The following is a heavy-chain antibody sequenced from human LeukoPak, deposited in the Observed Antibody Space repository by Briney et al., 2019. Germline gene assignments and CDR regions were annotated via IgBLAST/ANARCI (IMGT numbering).Heavy chain of an antibody. CDR2: INTDGIST. CDR1: GFTFSNYW. J-gene: IGHJ4*02. D-gene: IGHD6-13*01. V-gene: IGHV3-74*01. Sequence: GGSLRLSCVASGFTFSNYWIHWVRQAPGKGLVWVSRINTDGISTSYADSVKGRFTISRDNVKKTLYLQMNSLRDEDTAVYYCAKGRQFHSSSWDYWGQGTLVTVSS. CDR3: AKGRQFHSSSWDY.